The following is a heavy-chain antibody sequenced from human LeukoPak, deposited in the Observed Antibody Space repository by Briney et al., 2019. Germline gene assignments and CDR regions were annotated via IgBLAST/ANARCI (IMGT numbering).Heavy chain of an antibody. CDR3: ATYTKDFGDRPRWFDP. Sequence: ASVKVSCKASGGTLSTYAINWVRQAPGQGLEWMGRIIPILGTATHAQNFQGRVTITTDEPTNTAYMELSSLRSEDSAVYYCATYTKDFGDRPRWFDPWGQGTLVTVSS. CDR2: IIPILGTA. J-gene: IGHJ5*02. V-gene: IGHV1-69*11. CDR1: GGTLSTYA. D-gene: IGHD4/OR15-4a*01.